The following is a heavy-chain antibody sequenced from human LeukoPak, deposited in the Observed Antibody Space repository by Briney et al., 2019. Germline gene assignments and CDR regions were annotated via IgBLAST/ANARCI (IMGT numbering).Heavy chain of an antibody. D-gene: IGHD3-16*02. CDR3: ARRISRYNGMDV. Sequence: GGSLRLSCAASGFTFNFYTMNWVRQAPGKGLEWVSSISSSSDYIYYADSMKGRLTFSRDNAKNSLYLQMNSLRAEDTAVYYCARRISRYNGMDVWGLGTTVTVSS. V-gene: IGHV3-21*01. CDR2: ISSSSDYI. CDR1: GFTFNFYT. J-gene: IGHJ6*02.